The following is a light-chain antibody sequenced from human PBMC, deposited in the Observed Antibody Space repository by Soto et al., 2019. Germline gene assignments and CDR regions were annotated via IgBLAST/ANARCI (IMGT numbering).Light chain of an antibody. CDR1: QSVSSN. CDR2: GAS. Sequence: EIVMTQSPATLYVSPGERATLSCRASQSVSSNLAWYQQKPGQAPRLLIYGASTRATGIPARFSGSGSGTEFTLTISSLQSEDFAVYDCQQYNNWPQTFGQGTKVEIK. J-gene: IGKJ1*01. CDR3: QQYNNWPQT. V-gene: IGKV3-15*01.